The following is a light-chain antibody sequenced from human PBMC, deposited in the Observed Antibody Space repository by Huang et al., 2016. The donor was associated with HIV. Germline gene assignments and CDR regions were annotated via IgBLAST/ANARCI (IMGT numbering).Light chain of an antibody. J-gene: IGKJ2*01. CDR1: QRISSY. CDR3: QQTYSTPKT. Sequence: DIQMTQSPSSLSASMGDRVTITCRTSQRISSYLHWFQQKPGKAPKLLIHSTSSLQGGVSSRFSGSGSGTHFTLTINSLQPEDSATYYCQQTYSTPKTFGQGTKLEIK. CDR2: STS. V-gene: IGKV1-39*01.